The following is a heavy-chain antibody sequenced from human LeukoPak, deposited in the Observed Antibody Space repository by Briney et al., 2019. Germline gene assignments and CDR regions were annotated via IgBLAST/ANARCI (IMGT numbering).Heavy chain of an antibody. V-gene: IGHV3-9*01. Sequence: GRSLRLSCAASGFTFDDYAMHWVRQAPGKGLEWVSGISWNSVIIGYADSVKGRFTISRDNAKNSLYLQMNSLRAEDTALYYCAKGGKNYLYYFDYWGQGTLVTVSS. D-gene: IGHD3-16*01. CDR2: ISWNSVII. CDR3: AKGGKNYLYYFDY. J-gene: IGHJ4*02. CDR1: GFTFDDYA.